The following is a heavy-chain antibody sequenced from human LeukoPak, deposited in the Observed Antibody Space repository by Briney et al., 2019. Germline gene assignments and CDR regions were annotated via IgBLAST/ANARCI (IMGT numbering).Heavy chain of an antibody. D-gene: IGHD2-2*02. CDR3: ARSYRYCSSTSCYTYGY. J-gene: IGHJ4*02. CDR2: IYYSGST. CDR1: GGSISSYY. V-gene: IGHV4-59*01. Sequence: SETLSLTCTVSGGSISSYYWSWIRQPPGKGLEWTGYIYYSGSTNYNPSLKSRVTISVDTSKSQFSLKLSSVTAADTAVYYCARSYRYCSSTSCYTYGYWGQGTLVTVSS.